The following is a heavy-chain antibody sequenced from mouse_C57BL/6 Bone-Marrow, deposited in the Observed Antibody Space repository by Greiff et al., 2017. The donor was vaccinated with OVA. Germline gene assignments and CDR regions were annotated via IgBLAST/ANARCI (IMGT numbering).Heavy chain of an antibody. V-gene: IGHV5-17*01. CDR1: GFTFRDYG. CDR3: ARINYWCFGA. J-gene: IGHJ1*03. CDR2: ISRGSSTI. Sequence: VQLKESGGGLVKPGGSLKLSCAASGFTFRDYGMHWVRQAPEQGLEWVAYISRGSSTIYYADTVKGRFTIPRDNSKNTLFLQMTSLRSEDTAMYYGARINYWCFGAWGTETTVTVSS.